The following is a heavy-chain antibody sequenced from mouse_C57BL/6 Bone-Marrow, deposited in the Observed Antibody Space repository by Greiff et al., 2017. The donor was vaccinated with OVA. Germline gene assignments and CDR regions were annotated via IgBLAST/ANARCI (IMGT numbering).Heavy chain of an antibody. D-gene: IGHD1-1*01. J-gene: IGHJ4*01. Sequence: QVQLQQSGAELVRPGASVTLSCKASGYTFTDYEMHWVKQTPVHGLEWIGAIDPETGGTAYNQKFKGKAILTADKSSSTAYMELRSLTSEDSAVYYCTREGLYYYGSNAMDYWGQGTSVTVSS. CDR3: TREGLYYYGSNAMDY. V-gene: IGHV1-15*01. CDR1: GYTFTDYE. CDR2: IDPETGGT.